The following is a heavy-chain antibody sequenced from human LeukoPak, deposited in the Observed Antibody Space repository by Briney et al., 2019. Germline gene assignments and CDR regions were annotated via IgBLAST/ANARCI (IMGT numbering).Heavy chain of an antibody. D-gene: IGHD3-10*01. J-gene: IGHJ5*02. CDR3: ARDASDYKSRNWFDP. CDR2: IYYSGST. Sequence: SETLSLTCTVSGGSISSSSNYWGWIRQPSGKGREWIGSIYYSGSTYYNPSLKSRVTISVDTSKNQISLSLSSVTAADTAVYYCARDASDYKSRNWFDPWGQGTLVTVSS. CDR1: GGSISSSSNY. V-gene: IGHV4-39*07.